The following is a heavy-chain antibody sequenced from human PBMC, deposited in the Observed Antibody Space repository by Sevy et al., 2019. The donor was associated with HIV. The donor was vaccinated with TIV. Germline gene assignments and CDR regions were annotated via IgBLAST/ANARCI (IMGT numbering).Heavy chain of an antibody. CDR1: GFTFSSFS. D-gene: IGHD1-1*01. V-gene: IGHV3-30-3*01. Sequence: GGSLRLSCAASGFTFSSFSMHWVRQAPGKGLEWVATISYDGSNKYYAHSVKGRFTISRDNSKNPLYLQMNSLRAEDTAVYCCALERLFSNVAEYFQNWGQGTLVTVSS. CDR2: ISYDGSNK. J-gene: IGHJ1*01. CDR3: ALERLFSNVAEYFQN.